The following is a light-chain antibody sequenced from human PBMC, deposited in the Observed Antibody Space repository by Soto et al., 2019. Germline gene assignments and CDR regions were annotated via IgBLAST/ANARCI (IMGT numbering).Light chain of an antibody. Sequence: EIVMTQSPATLSVSPGERATLSCRASQSVSSKLAWYQQKPGQAPRLLIYGASIRATGIPARFSGSGSGTEFTLTISSLQSADFAVYYCQQFNNWPRTFGQGTK. CDR1: QSVSSK. J-gene: IGKJ1*01. V-gene: IGKV3-15*01. CDR2: GAS. CDR3: QQFNNWPRT.